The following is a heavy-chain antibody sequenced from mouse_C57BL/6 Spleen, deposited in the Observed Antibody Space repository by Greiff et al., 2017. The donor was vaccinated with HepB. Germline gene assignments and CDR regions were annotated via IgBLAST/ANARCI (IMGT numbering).Heavy chain of an antibody. J-gene: IGHJ1*03. CDR2: IDTSDSYT. V-gene: IGHV1-69*01. Sequence: QVQLQQPGAELVMPGASVKLSCKASGYTFTSYWMHWVKQRPGQGLEWIGEIDTSDSYTNYNQKFKGKSTLTVDKSSSTAYMQLRSLTSEDSAVYYCARYYGSSHWYFDVWGTGTTVTVSS. D-gene: IGHD1-1*01. CDR1: GYTFTSYW. CDR3: ARYYGSSHWYFDV.